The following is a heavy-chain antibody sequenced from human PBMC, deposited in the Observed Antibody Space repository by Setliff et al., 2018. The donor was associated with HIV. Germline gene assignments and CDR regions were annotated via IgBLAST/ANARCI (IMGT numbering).Heavy chain of an antibody. Sequence: SETLSLTCNVSGGSIRSNRDHWGWIRQTPGKGLEWIGSISYSGNTYYHPSLQSRVTISLDMSKDQFSLKVKSVTAADSAVYYCARRQAEDYGSGRFDCWGHGMLVTVSS. V-gene: IGHV4-39*07. CDR2: ISYSGNT. D-gene: IGHD3-10*01. J-gene: IGHJ4*01. CDR1: GGSIRSNRDH. CDR3: ARRQAEDYGSGRFDC.